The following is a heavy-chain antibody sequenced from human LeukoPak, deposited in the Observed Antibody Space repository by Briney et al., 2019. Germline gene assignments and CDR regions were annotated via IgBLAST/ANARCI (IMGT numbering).Heavy chain of an antibody. CDR3: ARAINWGSPYFDY. D-gene: IGHD7-27*01. Sequence: SETLSLTCTVSGGSISRYYWSWIRQPPGKGLEWIGYIYYSGSANYNPSLKSRVTISVDTSKNQFSLKLSSVAAADTAVYYCARAINWGSPYFDYWGQGTLVTVSS. J-gene: IGHJ4*02. V-gene: IGHV4-59*01. CDR2: IYYSGSA. CDR1: GGSISRYY.